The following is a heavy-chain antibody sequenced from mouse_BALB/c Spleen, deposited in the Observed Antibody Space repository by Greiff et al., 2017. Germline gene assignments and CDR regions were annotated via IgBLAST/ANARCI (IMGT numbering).Heavy chain of an antibody. CDR1: GYAFSSSW. CDR3: ARSLPADGEGDY. Sequence: VQLQQSGPELVKPGASVKISCKASGYAFSSSWMNWVKQRPGQGLEWIGRIYPGDGDTNYNGKFKGKATLTADKSSSTAYMQLSSLTSVDSAVYFCARSLPADGEGDYWGQGTSVTVSS. V-gene: IGHV1-82*01. J-gene: IGHJ4*01. CDR2: IYPGDGDT.